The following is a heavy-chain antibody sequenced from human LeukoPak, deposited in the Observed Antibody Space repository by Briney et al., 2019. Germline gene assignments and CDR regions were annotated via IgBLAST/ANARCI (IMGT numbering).Heavy chain of an antibody. J-gene: IGHJ4*02. CDR3: ASISHVWSGYYTAHFGY. CDR1: GYTFTDYY. CDR2: INPNSGHT. Sequence: ASVKVSCKTSGYTFTDYYMQWVGQAPGQGVEGMGWINPNSGHTNYAQTFHGRLTLTRHTSITPAYMELSRLKSDDTAVYYCASISHVWSGYYTAHFGYWGQGTLVTVSS. D-gene: IGHD3-3*02. V-gene: IGHV1-2*02.